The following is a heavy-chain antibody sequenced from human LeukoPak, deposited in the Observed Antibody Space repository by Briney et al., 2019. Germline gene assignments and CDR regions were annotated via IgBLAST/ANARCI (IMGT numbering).Heavy chain of an antibody. V-gene: IGHV1-46*01. Sequence: ASVKVSCKASGYTFTSYYMHWVRQAPGQGLEWMGIINPSGGSTSYAQKFQGRVTMTRDMSTSTVYMELSSLRSEDTAVYYCARDLGSLGMATIRNYFDYWGQGTLVTVSS. J-gene: IGHJ4*02. D-gene: IGHD5-24*01. CDR1: GYTFTSYY. CDR2: INPSGGST. CDR3: ARDLGSLGMATIRNYFDY.